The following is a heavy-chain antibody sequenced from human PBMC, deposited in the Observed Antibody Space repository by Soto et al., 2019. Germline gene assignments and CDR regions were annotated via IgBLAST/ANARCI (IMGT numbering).Heavy chain of an antibody. D-gene: IGHD1-1*01. CDR1: GGSFSGYF. CDR2: INHSGIT. J-gene: IGHJ4*02. V-gene: IGHV4-34*01. Sequence: SETLSLACTVSGGSFSGYFWTWIRQPPGKGLEWLAEINHSGITNYNPSVESRVSMSVDTSKNQFSLRLYSVTAADTAVYYCVRGPYNYNSRYFDYWGQGTLVTVSS. CDR3: VRGPYNYNSRYFDY.